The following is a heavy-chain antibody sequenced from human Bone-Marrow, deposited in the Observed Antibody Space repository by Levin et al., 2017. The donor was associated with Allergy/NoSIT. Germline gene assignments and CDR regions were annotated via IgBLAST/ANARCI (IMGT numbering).Heavy chain of an antibody. V-gene: IGHV4-59*08. D-gene: IGHD3-22*01. CDR3: ARHLLDYSDSSAETAFDI. J-gene: IGHJ3*02. Sequence: PSETLSLTCSVSGGSIRNYAWSWIRQPAGKGLEWIANIYYSGSTNYNPSLKSRVNISVDTSKNQFSLRLSSVTAADTAVYYCARHLLDYSDSSAETAFDIWGQGTKVTVSS. CDR1: GGSIRNYA. CDR2: IYYSGST.